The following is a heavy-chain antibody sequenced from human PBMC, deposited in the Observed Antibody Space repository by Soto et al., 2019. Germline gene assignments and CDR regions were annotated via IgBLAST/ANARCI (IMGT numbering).Heavy chain of an antibody. D-gene: IGHD3-22*01. Sequence: LSLTCTFSGGSISSGGYYWSWIRQHPGKGLEWIGYIYYSGSTYYNPSLKSRVTISVDTSKNQFSLKLGSVTAADTAVYYCASSRPITMIVVWGQGTLVTVSS. CDR2: IYYSGST. CDR1: GGSISSGGYY. J-gene: IGHJ4*02. CDR3: ASSRPITMIVV. V-gene: IGHV4-31*03.